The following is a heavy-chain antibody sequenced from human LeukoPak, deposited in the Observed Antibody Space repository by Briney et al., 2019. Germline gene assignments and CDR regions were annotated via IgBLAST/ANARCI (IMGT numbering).Heavy chain of an antibody. Sequence: PSETLSLTCTDSGGSISSFYWSWIRQPPGKALEWIAYMHYSGNTNYNPSLKSRVTISIDTSKNQFSLKLSSVTAADTAVYYCARDWGGSGFNWFDPWGQGTLVTVSS. J-gene: IGHJ5*02. D-gene: IGHD6-19*01. CDR3: ARDWGGSGFNWFDP. CDR1: GGSISSFY. V-gene: IGHV4-59*01. CDR2: MHYSGNT.